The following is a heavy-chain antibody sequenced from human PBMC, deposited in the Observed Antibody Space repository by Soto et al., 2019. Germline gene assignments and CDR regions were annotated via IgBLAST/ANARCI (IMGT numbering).Heavy chain of an antibody. CDR3: AGCIPEILRFFMGYYYYMDV. D-gene: IGHD3-3*01. CDR1: GGTFSGYY. Sequence: SETLSLTCAVYGGTFSGYYWSWVRQPPGKGLEWIAEINHSGSTNYNPCLKSRVAISVDTSKNQFSLKLSSVTAADTAVYYCAGCIPEILRFFMGYYYYMDVWGKGTTVTVSS. V-gene: IGHV4-34*08. CDR2: INHSGST. J-gene: IGHJ6*03.